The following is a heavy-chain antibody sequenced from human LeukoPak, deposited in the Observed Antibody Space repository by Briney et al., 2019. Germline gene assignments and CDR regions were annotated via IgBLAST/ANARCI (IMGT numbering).Heavy chain of an antibody. J-gene: IGHJ5*02. D-gene: IGHD2-2*03. V-gene: IGHV3-69-1*01. CDR1: GFTFSNYW. CDR2: ISSSSTI. Sequence: GGSLRLSCEGSGFTFSNYWMGWVRQAPGKGLEWVSYISSSSTIYYADSVKGRFTISRDNAKNSLYLQMNSLRAEDTAVYYCARACGDGFCPWGQGTLVTVSS. CDR3: ARACGDGFCP.